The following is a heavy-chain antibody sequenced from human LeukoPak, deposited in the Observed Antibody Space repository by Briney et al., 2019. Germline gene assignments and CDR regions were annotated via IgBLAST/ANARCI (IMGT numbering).Heavy chain of an antibody. Sequence: SETLSLTCTVSGGSISSGGYYWSWIRQHPGKGLEWIGYIYYSGSTYYNPSLKSRVTISVDTSKNQFSLKLSSVTAADTAVYYCAREGYDSTSDAFDIWGQGTMVTVSS. CDR3: AREGYDSTSDAFDI. CDR2: IYYSGST. V-gene: IGHV4-31*03. J-gene: IGHJ3*02. CDR1: GGSISSGGYY. D-gene: IGHD3-22*01.